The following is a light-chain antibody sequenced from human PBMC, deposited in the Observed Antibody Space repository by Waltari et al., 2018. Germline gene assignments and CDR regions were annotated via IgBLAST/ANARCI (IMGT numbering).Light chain of an antibody. CDR2: KAS. V-gene: IGKV1-5*03. CDR1: QSISSW. CDR3: QQYNSYRWT. Sequence: DIQMTQSPSTLSASVGDRVTITCRASQSISSWLAWYQQKPGKAPKLLIYKASGLESGVPSRFSGSGSGTEFSLTISSLQPDYFATYYCQQYNSYRWTFGQGTKVEIK. J-gene: IGKJ1*01.